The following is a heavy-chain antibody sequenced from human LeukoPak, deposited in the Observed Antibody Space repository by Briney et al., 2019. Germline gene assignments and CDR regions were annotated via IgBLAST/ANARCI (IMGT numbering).Heavy chain of an antibody. CDR3: ARVGRVLRFLLGSGGPRPDY. V-gene: IGHV4-34*01. Sequence: PSETLSLTCAVYGGSFSGYYWSWIRQPPGKGLEWIGETNHSGSTNYNPSLKSRVTISVDTSKNQFSLKLSSVTAADTAVYYCARVGRVLRFLLGSGGPRPDYWGQGTLVTVSS. J-gene: IGHJ4*02. D-gene: IGHD3-3*01. CDR1: GGSFSGYY. CDR2: TNHSGST.